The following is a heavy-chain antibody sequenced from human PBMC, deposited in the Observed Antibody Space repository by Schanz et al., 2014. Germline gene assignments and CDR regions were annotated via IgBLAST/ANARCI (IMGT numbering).Heavy chain of an antibody. CDR3: AKIERNED. CDR2: ITYNGGTI. D-gene: IGHD1-1*01. V-gene: IGHV3-48*04. J-gene: IGHJ4*02. Sequence: EVQLVASGGGLVQPGGSLRLSCAASGITFSSHSFNWVRQAPGKGLEWISYITYNGGTIYYADSVKGRFTISRDDAKKSMYLQMNNLRAEDTAVYFCAKIERNEDWGQGTLVTGSS. CDR1: GITFSSHS.